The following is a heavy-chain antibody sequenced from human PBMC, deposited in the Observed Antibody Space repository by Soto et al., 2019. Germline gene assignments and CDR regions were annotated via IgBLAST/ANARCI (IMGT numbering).Heavy chain of an antibody. J-gene: IGHJ4*02. D-gene: IGHD5-18*01. CDR3: ARNPAVHHHLRSRYLLDY. CDR2: VYYSGTT. V-gene: IGHV4-61*01. CDR1: GGSVSDKTYY. Sequence: SETLSLTCSVSGGSVSDKTYYWSWIRQPPGKRLEWIGYVYYSGTTNYNPSLKSRVTISVDLSKNRFSLRLSSVTTADTALYYCARNPAVHHHLRSRYLLDYWGQGTLVTVSS.